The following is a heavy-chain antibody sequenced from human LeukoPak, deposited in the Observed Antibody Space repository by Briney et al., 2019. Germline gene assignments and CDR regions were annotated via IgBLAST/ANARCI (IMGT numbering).Heavy chain of an antibody. J-gene: IGHJ5*02. CDR3: ASATSWNWFDP. D-gene: IGHD1-1*01. V-gene: IGHV1-69*08. Sequence: ASVKVSCKASGGTFTKWTLNWVRQAPGQGPEWMGRIIPVLGSVNYAQKFQGRVTITADKGTACMELTNLRSEDMAVYYCASATSWNWFDPWGQGTLVTVSA. CDR1: GGTFTKWT. CDR2: IIPVLGSV.